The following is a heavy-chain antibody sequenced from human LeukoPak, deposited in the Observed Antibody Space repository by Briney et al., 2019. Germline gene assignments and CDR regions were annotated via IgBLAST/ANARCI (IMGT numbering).Heavy chain of an antibody. V-gene: IGHV3-64*01. J-gene: IGHJ4*02. Sequence: GGSLRLSCAASGFTFSSYAMHWARRAPGKGLEYVSAISSNGGSTYYANSVKGRFTISRDNSKNTLYLQMGSLRAEDMAVYYCARVGGPYDYWGQGTLVTVSS. CDR2: ISSNGGST. CDR1: GFTFSSYA. CDR3: ARVGGPYDY.